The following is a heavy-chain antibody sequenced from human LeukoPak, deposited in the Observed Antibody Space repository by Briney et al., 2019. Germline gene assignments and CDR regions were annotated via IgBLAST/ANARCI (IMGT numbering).Heavy chain of an antibody. D-gene: IGHD6-19*01. Sequence: PGGSLRLSCAVSGFTFSSYWMSWVRQAPGKGLEWVANIKQDGSEKYYVDSVKGRFTISRDNAKNSLYLQMNSLRAEDTAVYYCARDRSQWNWFDPWGQGTLVTVSS. J-gene: IGHJ5*02. CDR3: ARDRSQWNWFDP. CDR2: IKQDGSEK. CDR1: GFTFSSYW. V-gene: IGHV3-7*03.